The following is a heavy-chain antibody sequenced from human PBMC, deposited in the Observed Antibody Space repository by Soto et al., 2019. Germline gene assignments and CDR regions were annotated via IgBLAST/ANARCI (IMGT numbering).Heavy chain of an antibody. CDR1: GFTFSTYE. J-gene: IGHJ4*02. CDR3: VRDTMRASAAASLDY. V-gene: IGHV3-48*03. D-gene: IGHD6-13*01. Sequence: EVQLVESGGNLVQPGGSLRLSCAASGFTFSTYEFNWVRQAPGRGLEWISYISVSGNIIKCADSVKGRFTISRDNAENSLHLHMSSLRVDDTALYFCVRDTMRASAAASLDYWGQGTQVIVSS. CDR2: ISVSGNII.